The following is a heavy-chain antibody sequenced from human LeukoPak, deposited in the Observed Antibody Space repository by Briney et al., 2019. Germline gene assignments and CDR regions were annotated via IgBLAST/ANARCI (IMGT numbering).Heavy chain of an antibody. CDR1: GGTFSSDA. CDR2: IIPILGIA. Sequence: SVKVSCKASGGTFSSDAISWVRQVPGQGLEWMRRIIPILGIANYAQKFQGRVTITADKSTSTAYMELSSLRSEDTAVYYCAREAGRIAVAGGGGVQDYWGQGTLVTVSS. J-gene: IGHJ4*02. V-gene: IGHV1-69*04. D-gene: IGHD6-19*01. CDR3: AREAGRIAVAGGGGVQDY.